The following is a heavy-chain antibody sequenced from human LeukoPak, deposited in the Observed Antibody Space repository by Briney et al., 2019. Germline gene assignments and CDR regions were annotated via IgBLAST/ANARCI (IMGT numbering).Heavy chain of an antibody. CDR1: GESFSGYY. V-gene: IGHV4-34*01. J-gene: IGHJ5*02. Sequence: SETLSLTCVVYGESFSGYYRSWIRQPPGKGLEWIGEINHSGSTNYKSSLKSRVTLSVDTSKKQFSLKLTSVTAADTAVYYCTRGAVVLTAGPGRERHNWFDPWGQGTLVTVSS. CDR3: TRGAVVLTAGPGRERHNWFDP. CDR2: INHSGST. D-gene: IGHD4-23*01.